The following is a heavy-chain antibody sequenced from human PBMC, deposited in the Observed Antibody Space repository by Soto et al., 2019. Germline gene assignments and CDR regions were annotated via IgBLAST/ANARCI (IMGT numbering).Heavy chain of an antibody. CDR3: ARVPDR. V-gene: IGHV4-39*07. CDR2: IYYSGST. Sequence: SETLSLTCTVSGGSITSSSFYWGWIRQPPGKGLEWIGSIYYSGSTYYNPSLKSRVTISVDTSKNQFSLKLSSVTAADTAVYYCARVPDRWGQGTLVTVSS. J-gene: IGHJ5*02. D-gene: IGHD2-2*01. CDR1: GGSITSSSFY.